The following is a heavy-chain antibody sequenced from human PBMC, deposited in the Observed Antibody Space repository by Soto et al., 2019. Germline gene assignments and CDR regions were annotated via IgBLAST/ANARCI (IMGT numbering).Heavy chain of an antibody. Sequence: SVKVSCKASGYTFTSYDISWVRQAPGQGLEWMGWISPYNDKTKYAQMFQGRVTMTTDTSTSTAYMELRSLSSDDTAVYYCARGHYDSGGYYVGHFDYWGRGTLVTVSS. CDR2: ISPYNDKT. CDR3: ARGHYDSGGYYVGHFDY. J-gene: IGHJ4*02. V-gene: IGHV1-18*04. CDR1: GYTFTSYD. D-gene: IGHD3-22*01.